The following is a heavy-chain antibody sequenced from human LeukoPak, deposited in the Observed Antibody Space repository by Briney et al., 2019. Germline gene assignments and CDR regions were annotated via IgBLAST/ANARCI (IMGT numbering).Heavy chain of an antibody. CDR3: ARDYYHSSGYTLRAN. Sequence: PGGSLLLSCAASGFTFSSYGMSWVRQAPGKGLEWVANIKQDGSDKYYVDSVKGRFTISRDNAKNSLYLQMNSLRAEDTAVYYCARDYYHSSGYTLRANWGQGTQVTVSS. CDR2: IKQDGSDK. J-gene: IGHJ4*02. CDR1: GFTFSSYG. D-gene: IGHD3-22*01. V-gene: IGHV3-7*01.